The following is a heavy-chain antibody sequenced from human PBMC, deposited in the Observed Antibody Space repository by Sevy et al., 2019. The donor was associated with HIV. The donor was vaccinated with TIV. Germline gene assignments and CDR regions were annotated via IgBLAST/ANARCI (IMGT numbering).Heavy chain of an antibody. D-gene: IGHD3-22*01. CDR1: GFTFNNAW. CDR3: ATAPGYYDSAPFDY. Sequence: GGSLRLSCAVSGFTFNNAWMNWVRQAPGTGLQWVGLIKSKIDGETTDYATPVKGRFTISRDDSKNTLFLQMNSLKIEDTAVYYCATAPGYYDSAPFDYWGPGTLVTVSS. V-gene: IGHV3-15*01. J-gene: IGHJ4*02. CDR2: IKSKIDGETT.